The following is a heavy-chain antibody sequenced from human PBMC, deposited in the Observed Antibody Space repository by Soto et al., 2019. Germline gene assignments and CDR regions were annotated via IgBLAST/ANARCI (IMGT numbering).Heavy chain of an antibody. CDR2: LSGSGGST. J-gene: IGHJ4*02. D-gene: IGHD4-17*01. Sequence: EVQLLESGGGLVQTGGSLRLSCAASGFTFSNYAMNWVRQAPGKGLEWVSVLSGSGGSTYYADSVKGRFTITRDNSGNTLYLQMNSLRAEDTAVYYCEKDFRGDYGDLFDYWGQGTLVTVSS. CDR1: GFTFSNYA. V-gene: IGHV3-23*01. CDR3: EKDFRGDYGDLFDY.